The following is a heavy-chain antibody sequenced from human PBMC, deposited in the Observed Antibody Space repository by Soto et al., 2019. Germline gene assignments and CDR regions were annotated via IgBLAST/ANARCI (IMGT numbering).Heavy chain of an antibody. J-gene: IGHJ5*02. CDR3: AHSPIDFWSGYYYNWFDP. V-gene: IGHV2-5*02. Sequence: QITLKESGPTLVKPTQTLTLTCTFSGFSLSTSGVGVGWIRQPPGKALEWLALIYWDDDKRYSPSLKSRLTITKDTSKNQLVLTMTNMDPVDTATYYCAHSPIDFWSGYYYNWFDPWGQGTLVTVSS. D-gene: IGHD3-3*01. CDR1: GFSLSTSGVG. CDR2: IYWDDDK.